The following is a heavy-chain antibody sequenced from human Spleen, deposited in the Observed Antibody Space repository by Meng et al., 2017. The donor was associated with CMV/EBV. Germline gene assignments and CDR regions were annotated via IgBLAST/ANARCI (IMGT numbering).Heavy chain of an antibody. V-gene: IGHV4-4*07. Sequence: QVQLQEAGPGLVKPSXXLSLTCTVSGGSIXSYYWSWIRQPAGKGLEWIGRIYTSGSTNYNPSLKSRVTMSVDTSKNQFSLKLSSVTAADTAVYYCARGGYYDFWSGYHPPDQYFYFDYWGQGTLVTVSS. J-gene: IGHJ4*02. CDR2: IYTSGST. D-gene: IGHD3-3*01. CDR3: ARGGYYDFWSGYHPPDQYFYFDY. CDR1: GGSIXSYY.